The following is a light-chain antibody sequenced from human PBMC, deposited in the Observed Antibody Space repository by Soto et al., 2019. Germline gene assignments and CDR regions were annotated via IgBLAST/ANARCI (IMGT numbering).Light chain of an antibody. CDR2: GAS. V-gene: IGKV3-15*01. CDR3: HQYHNWPRT. Sequence: EIVMTQSPATLSVSPGERATLSCGASQSVSNNVAWYQQKPGQAPRLLIYGASTRAPGIPDRFSGNGSGTEFTLTISSLQSEDFAVYWCHQYHNWPRTLGQGTKVEIK. CDR1: QSVSNN. J-gene: IGKJ1*01.